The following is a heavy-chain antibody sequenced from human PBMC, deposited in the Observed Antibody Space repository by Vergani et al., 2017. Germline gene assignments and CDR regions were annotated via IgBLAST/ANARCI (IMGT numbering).Heavy chain of an antibody. V-gene: IGHV3-23*01. J-gene: IGHJ5*02. CDR1: GFTFSSYA. CDR3: AKDLEDTYYDILTGYYKENWFDP. CDR2: ISGSGGST. Sequence: EVQLLESGGGLVQPGGSLRLSCAASGFTFSSYAMSWVRQAPGKGLEWVSAISGSGGSTYYADSVKGRFTISRDNSKNTLYLQMNSLRAEDTAVYYCAKDLEDTYYDILTGYYKENWFDPWGQGTLVTVSS. D-gene: IGHD3-9*01.